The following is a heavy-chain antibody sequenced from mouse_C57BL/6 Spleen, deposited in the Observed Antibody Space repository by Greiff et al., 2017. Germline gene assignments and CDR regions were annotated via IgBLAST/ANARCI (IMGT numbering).Heavy chain of an antibody. V-gene: IGHV1-50*01. CDR2: IDPSDSYT. CDR1: GYTFTSYW. J-gene: IGHJ4*01. Sequence: QVQLQQPGAELVKPGASVKLSCKASGYTFTSYWMQWVKQRPGQGLEWIGEIDPSDSYTNYNQKFKGKATLTVDTSSSTAYMQLSSLTSEDSAVYYCARGSSAHYYAMDYWGQGTSVTVSS. D-gene: IGHD1-1*01. CDR3: ARGSSAHYYAMDY.